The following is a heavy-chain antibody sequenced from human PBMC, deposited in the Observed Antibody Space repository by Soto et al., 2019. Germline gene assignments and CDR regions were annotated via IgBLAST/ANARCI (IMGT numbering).Heavy chain of an antibody. CDR1: GFTFSRFW. CDR3: ARRKIQRYCSGGSCFSAPYYFDY. CDR2: INHSGST. V-gene: IGHV4-34*01. J-gene: IGHJ4*02. Sequence: PGGSLRLSCAASGFTFSRFWMHWVRQAPGKGLEWIGEINHSGSTNYNPSLRSRVTISVDTSKNQFSLKLSSVTAADTAVYYCARRKIQRYCSGGSCFSAPYYFDYWGQGTLVTVSS. D-gene: IGHD2-15*01.